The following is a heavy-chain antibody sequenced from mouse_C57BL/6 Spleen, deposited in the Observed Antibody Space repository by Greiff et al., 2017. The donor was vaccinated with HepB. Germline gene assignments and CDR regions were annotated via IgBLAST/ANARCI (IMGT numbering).Heavy chain of an antibody. CDR2: ISDGGSYT. CDR1: GFTFSSYA. J-gene: IGHJ3*01. Sequence: EVKLMESGGGLVKPGGSLKLSCAASGFTFSSYAMSWVRQTPEKRLEWVATISDGGSYTYYPDNVKGRFTISRDNAKNNLYLQMSHLKSEDTAMYYCARDSLRFSYGGFAYWGQGTLVTVSA. V-gene: IGHV5-4*01. D-gene: IGHD1-1*01. CDR3: ARDSLRFSYGGFAY.